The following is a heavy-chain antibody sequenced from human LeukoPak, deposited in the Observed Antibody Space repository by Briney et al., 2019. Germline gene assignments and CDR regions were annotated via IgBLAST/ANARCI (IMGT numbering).Heavy chain of an antibody. Sequence: GGSLRLSCAASGFTFSSYSMNWVRQAPGKGLEWVSSISSSSSYIYYADSVKGRFTISRDNAKNSLYLQMNSLRAEDTAVYFCARGRGDGYNDYWGQGTLVTVSS. CDR3: ARGRGDGYNDY. V-gene: IGHV3-21*04. CDR2: ISSSSSYI. J-gene: IGHJ4*02. D-gene: IGHD5-24*01. CDR1: GFTFSSYS.